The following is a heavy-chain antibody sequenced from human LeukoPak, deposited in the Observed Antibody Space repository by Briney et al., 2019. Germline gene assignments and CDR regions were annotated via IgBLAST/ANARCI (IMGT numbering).Heavy chain of an antibody. Sequence: GRSLRLSCAASGFTFSSYAMHWVRQAPGKGLEGVAVIWYDGSNKYYADSVKGRFTISRDNSKNTLYLQMNSLRAEDTSVYYCERVRVPWYYCMDVWGQGTTVTVSS. CDR1: GFTFSSYA. J-gene: IGHJ6*02. V-gene: IGHV3-33*08. D-gene: IGHD3-3*01. CDR2: IWYDGSNK. CDR3: ERVRVPWYYCMDV.